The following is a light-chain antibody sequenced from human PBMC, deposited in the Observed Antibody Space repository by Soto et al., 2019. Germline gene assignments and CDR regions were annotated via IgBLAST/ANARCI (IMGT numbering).Light chain of an antibody. CDR3: QQYRSYPIT. CDR2: KAS. CDR1: QSLSSW. Sequence: DIQMTQSPSTLSASVGDRVTITCRASQSLSSWLAWYQQKPGKAPKSLIYKASSVESGVPSRFSGSGSGTEFTLTISSLQPDDFATYYCQQYRSYPITFGQGTRLEIK. V-gene: IGKV1-5*03. J-gene: IGKJ5*01.